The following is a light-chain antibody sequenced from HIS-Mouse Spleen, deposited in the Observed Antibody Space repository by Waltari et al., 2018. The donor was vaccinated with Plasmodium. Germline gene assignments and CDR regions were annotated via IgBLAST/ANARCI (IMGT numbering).Light chain of an antibody. Sequence: SYELTQPPSASVSPGQTARITCSGDALQKKYAYWYQQKSGQAPGLVIYEDSKRPPGIPERFSGSSSGTMATLTISGAQVEDEADYYCYSTDSSGNHRVFGGGTKLTVL. V-gene: IGLV3-10*01. CDR1: ALQKKY. CDR2: EDS. J-gene: IGLJ3*02. CDR3: YSTDSSGNHRV.